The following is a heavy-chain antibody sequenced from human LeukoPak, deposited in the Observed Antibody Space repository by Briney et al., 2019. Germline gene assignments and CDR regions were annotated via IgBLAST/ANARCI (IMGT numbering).Heavy chain of an antibody. Sequence: ASVKVSCKASGYTFTSYDMHWVRQAPGQGLEWVGIINPSGDSTGYAQKFQGRVTMTRDTSTSTVYMELSSLRSEDTAVYYCASVLYCGADCYSGRYFFDYWGQGTLVTVSS. CDR1: GYTFTSYD. D-gene: IGHD2-21*02. J-gene: IGHJ4*02. CDR3: ASVLYCGADCYSGRYFFDY. V-gene: IGHV1-46*01. CDR2: INPSGDST.